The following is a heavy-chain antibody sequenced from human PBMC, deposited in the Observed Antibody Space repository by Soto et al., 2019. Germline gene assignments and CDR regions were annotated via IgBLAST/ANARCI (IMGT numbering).Heavy chain of an antibody. Sequence: QVQLVESGGGVVQPGRSLRLSCAASGFTFSSYAMHWVRQAPGKGLEWVAVISYDGSNKYYADSVKGRFTISRDNSKNTLYLQMNSLRAEDTAVYYCAREKMTTVVTPGLDYWGQGTLVTVSS. CDR2: ISYDGSNK. CDR3: AREKMTTVVTPGLDY. V-gene: IGHV3-30-3*01. CDR1: GFTFSSYA. J-gene: IGHJ4*02. D-gene: IGHD4-17*01.